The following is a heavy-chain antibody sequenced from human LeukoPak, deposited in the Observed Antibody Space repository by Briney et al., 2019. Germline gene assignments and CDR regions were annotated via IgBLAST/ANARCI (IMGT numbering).Heavy chain of an antibody. CDR1: GGSISSLIYY. Sequence: SETLSLTCTVSGGSISSLIYYWGWIRQPPGKRLEWIGSIHYSGSTYYSPSLKSRVTISVDRSKNQFSLKLSSVTAADTAVYYCARSSQLGYCSSTSCYSTRFDPWGQGTLVTVSS. D-gene: IGHD2-2*01. CDR2: IHYSGST. CDR3: ARSSQLGYCSSTSCYSTRFDP. J-gene: IGHJ5*02. V-gene: IGHV4-39*07.